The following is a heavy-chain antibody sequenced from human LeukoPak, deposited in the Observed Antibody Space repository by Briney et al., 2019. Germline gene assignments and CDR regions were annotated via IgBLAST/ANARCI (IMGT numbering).Heavy chain of an antibody. CDR3: ARARTYYDISSLGY. CDR1: GFTFSSYR. CDR2: INSDGSST. J-gene: IGHJ4*02. V-gene: IGHV3-74*01. D-gene: IGHD3-9*01. Sequence: PGGSLRLSCAASGFTFSSYRMHWVRQAPGKGLVWVSRINSDGSSTSYADSVKGRFTISRDNAKNTLYLQMNSLRAEDTAVYYYARARTYYDISSLGYWGQGTLVTVSS.